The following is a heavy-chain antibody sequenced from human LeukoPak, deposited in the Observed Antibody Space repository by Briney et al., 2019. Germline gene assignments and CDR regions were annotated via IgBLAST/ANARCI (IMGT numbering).Heavy chain of an antibody. Sequence: PSETLSLTCTVSGVSISTHYWSWIRQSPGKGLEWIGYIYHNGLTNYSPSLKSRVTISIDTSKNEFSLKLTSVIAADTAVYYCAREANYYGSGSYFEGTFDYWGQGSLVTVSS. CDR1: GVSISTHY. J-gene: IGHJ4*02. CDR2: IYHNGLT. CDR3: AREANYYGSGSYFEGTFDY. V-gene: IGHV4-59*11. D-gene: IGHD3-10*01.